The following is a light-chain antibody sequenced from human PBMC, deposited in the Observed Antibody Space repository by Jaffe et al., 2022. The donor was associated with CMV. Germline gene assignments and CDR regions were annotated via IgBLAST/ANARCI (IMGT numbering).Light chain of an antibody. J-gene: IGLJ1*01. V-gene: IGLV2-8*01. Sequence: QSALTQPPSASGSPGQSVTISCTGTSSDVGSYNYVSWYQQHPGKAPKLMISEVSKRPSGVPDRFSGSKSGNAASLTVSGLQAEDEADYYCSSYAGSNRSVFGTGTKVTVL. CDR1: SSDVGSYNY. CDR2: EVS. CDR3: SSYAGSNRSV.